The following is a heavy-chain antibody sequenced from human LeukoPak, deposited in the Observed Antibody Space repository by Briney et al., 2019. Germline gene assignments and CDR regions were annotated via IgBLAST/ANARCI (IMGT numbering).Heavy chain of an antibody. CDR2: ISPDGSDK. J-gene: IGHJ4*02. CDR3: ARGIVEVAGVSDHFDY. Sequence: PGGSLRLSCVASGFTFSSYWMNWVRQAPGQGLERVGIISPDGSDKYYVDSVKGRFTISRDNAKTSLYLQINSLRADDTALYFCARGIVEVAGVSDHFDYWGQGTLITVSS. D-gene: IGHD2-2*01. CDR1: GFTFSSYW. V-gene: IGHV3-7*01.